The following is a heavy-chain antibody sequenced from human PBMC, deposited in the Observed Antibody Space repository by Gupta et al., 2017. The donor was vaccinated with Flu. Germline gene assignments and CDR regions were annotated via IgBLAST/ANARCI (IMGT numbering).Heavy chain of an antibody. V-gene: IGHV1-2*06. CDR3: ARVQYCSTTSCYEPFDS. Sequence: PGQGLEWMGRNNPNSGGTKYAQKFQGRVTMTSDTSINTAYIELSSLRSDDTAVYYCARVQYCSTTSCYEPFDSWGQGTQASVSS. D-gene: IGHD2-2*01. J-gene: IGHJ4*02. CDR2: NNPNSGGT.